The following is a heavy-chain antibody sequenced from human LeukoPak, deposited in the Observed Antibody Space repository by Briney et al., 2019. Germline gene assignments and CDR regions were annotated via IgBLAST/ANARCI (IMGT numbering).Heavy chain of an antibody. D-gene: IGHD5-12*01. CDR3: ARLGSGHDTSRTYFDY. Sequence: GGSLRLSCAASGFIFTSYAMSWVRQAPGKGLEWVSVISDSGGSTYFADSVKGRFTISRDNAKNSLYLQMNSLRAEDTAVYYCARLGSGHDTSRTYFDYWGQGTLVTVSS. CDR2: ISDSGGST. J-gene: IGHJ4*02. V-gene: IGHV3-23*01. CDR1: GFIFTSYA.